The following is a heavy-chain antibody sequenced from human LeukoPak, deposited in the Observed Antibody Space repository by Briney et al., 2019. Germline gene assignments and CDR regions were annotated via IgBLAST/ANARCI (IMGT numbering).Heavy chain of an antibody. CDR1: GDSISGYY. CDR3: ARVRDGNDIDY. CDR2: MYNSVNT. Sequence: SQTLSLTCTVSGDSISGYYRSWIRQPPGDGMEWIGSMYNSVNTKYNPSLKSRVTISGDTSKNQFSLKLSSVTAADAAVYYCARVRDGNDIDYWGQGTLVTVSS. D-gene: IGHD5-24*01. V-gene: IGHV4-59*08. J-gene: IGHJ4*02.